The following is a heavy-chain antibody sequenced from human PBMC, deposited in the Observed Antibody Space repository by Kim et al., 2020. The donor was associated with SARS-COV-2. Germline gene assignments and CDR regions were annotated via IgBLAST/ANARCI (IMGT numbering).Heavy chain of an antibody. Sequence: SVKVSCKASGGTFSSYAISWVRQAPGQGLEWMGGIIPIFGTANHAQKFQGRVTITADESTSTAYMELSSLRSDDTAVYYCARGGLNLDDFWSGYGGAWFDPWGQGTLVTVSS. J-gene: IGHJ5*02. V-gene: IGHV1-69*13. CDR1: GGTFSSYA. CDR2: IIPIFGTA. CDR3: ARGGLNLDDFWSGYGGAWFDP. D-gene: IGHD3-3*01.